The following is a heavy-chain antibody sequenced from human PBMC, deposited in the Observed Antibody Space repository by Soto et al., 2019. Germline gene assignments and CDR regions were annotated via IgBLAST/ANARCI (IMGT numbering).Heavy chain of an antibody. J-gene: IGHJ5*02. V-gene: IGHV4-59*08. D-gene: IGHD2-21*01. CDR3: ARQDWARFDP. Sequence: SETLSLTCTVSGGSISSYYWSWIRQPPGKGLEWIGYIYFSGTTNYNPSLKSRVTISVDTSKNQFSLKLSSVTAADTAVYYCARQDWARFDPWGQGTLVTVSS. CDR1: GGSISSYY. CDR2: IYFSGTT.